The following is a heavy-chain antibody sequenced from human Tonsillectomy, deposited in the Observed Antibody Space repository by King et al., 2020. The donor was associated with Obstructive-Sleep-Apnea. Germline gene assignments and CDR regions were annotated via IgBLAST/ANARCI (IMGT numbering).Heavy chain of an antibody. Sequence: VQLVESGGGLVKPGGSLRLSCAASGFTFSSYSMNWVRQAPGKGLEWVSSISSSSSYIYYADTVKGRFTISRDNAKNSLYLQMNSLRAEDTAVYYCAREEVVVVTALFAFDIWGQGTMVTVSS. CDR3: AREEVVVVTALFAFDI. CDR2: ISSSSSYI. D-gene: IGHD2-21*02. CDR1: GFTFSSYS. V-gene: IGHV3-21*01. J-gene: IGHJ3*02.